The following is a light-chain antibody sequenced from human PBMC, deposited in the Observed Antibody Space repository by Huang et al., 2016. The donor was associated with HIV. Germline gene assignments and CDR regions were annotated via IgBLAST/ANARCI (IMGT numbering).Light chain of an antibody. CDR2: LAA. V-gene: IGKV3-11*01. CDR1: QTVTDS. J-gene: IGKJ4*01. Sequence: EIVLTQSPATLSLSPGERATLSCRASQTVTDSLAWYRQKPGQAPSLLIYLAANRATGTPARFSGSGSGTDFPLTISILEPEDFAIYYCQERIHWPRLTFGGGTKVEIK. CDR3: QERIHWPRLT.